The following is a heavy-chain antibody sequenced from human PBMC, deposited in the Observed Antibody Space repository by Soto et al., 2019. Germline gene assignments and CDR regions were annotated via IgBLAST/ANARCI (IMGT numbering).Heavy chain of an antibody. D-gene: IGHD2-15*01. CDR2: ISAYNGNT. CDR3: AREKLGYCSGGSCYSAPRRFDP. V-gene: IGHV1-18*01. Sequence: ASVKVSCKASGYTFTSYGISWVRQAPGQGLEWMGWISAYNGNTNYAQKLQGRVTMTTDTSTSTAYMELRSLRSDDTAVYYCAREKLGYCSGGSCYSAPRRFDPWGREPWSPSPQ. J-gene: IGHJ5*02. CDR1: GYTFTSYG.